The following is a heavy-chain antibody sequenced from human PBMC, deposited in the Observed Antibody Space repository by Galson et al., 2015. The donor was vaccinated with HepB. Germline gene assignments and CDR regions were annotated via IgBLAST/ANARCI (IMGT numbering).Heavy chain of an antibody. CDR2: IKQDENKK. V-gene: IGHV3-7*03. CDR3: ARDLEAGSSEWHYFDY. D-gene: IGHD6-6*01. J-gene: IGHJ4*02. CDR1: GFTFSGYW. Sequence: SLRLSCAASGFTFSGYWMSWVRQAPGKGLEWVANIKQDENKKYYVDSVKGRFTISRDNAKNPLYLQMNSLRAEDTAVYYCARDLEAGSSEWHYFDYWGQGTLVTVSS.